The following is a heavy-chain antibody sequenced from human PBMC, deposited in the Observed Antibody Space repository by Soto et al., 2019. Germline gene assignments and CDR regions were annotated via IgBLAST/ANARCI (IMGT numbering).Heavy chain of an antibody. CDR1: GGSISNYY. J-gene: IGHJ4*02. V-gene: IGHV4-59*01. CDR2: IHDSGIT. Sequence: QVQLQESGPGLVKPWETLSLTCGVSGGSISNYYWSWIRQPPGKGLEWIGYIHDSGITKYNPSLKRRVSVSLDTSTNHFYLRLTSVTAADSAFYYCATTVNDFWSGFSYYFDSWGQGTLVTVSS. CDR3: ATTVNDFWSGFSYYFDS. D-gene: IGHD3-3*01.